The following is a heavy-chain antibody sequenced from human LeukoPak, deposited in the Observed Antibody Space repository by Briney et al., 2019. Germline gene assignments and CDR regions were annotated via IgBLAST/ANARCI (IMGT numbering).Heavy chain of an antibody. D-gene: IGHD3-16*01. J-gene: IGHJ3*02. CDR1: GYTFTSYY. CDR3: ARDVTYVGAFDI. Sequence: GASVKVSCKASGYTFTSYYMHWVRQAPGQGLEWMGWMNPNSGNTGYAQKFQGRVTMTRNTSISTAYMELSSLRSEDTAVYYCARDVTYVGAFDIWGQGTMVTVSS. CDR2: MNPNSGNT. V-gene: IGHV1-8*02.